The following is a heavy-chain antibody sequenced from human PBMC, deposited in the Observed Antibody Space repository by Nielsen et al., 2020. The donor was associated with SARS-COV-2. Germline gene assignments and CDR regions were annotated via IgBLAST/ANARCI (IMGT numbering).Heavy chain of an antibody. Sequence: GESLKISCAASGFTVSSNYMSWVRQAPGKGLEWVSYISSSSSTIYYADSVKGRFTISRDNAKNSLYLQMNSLRAEDTALYYCAKDMRPVGATFYYFDSWGQGTLVTVSS. V-gene: IGHV3-48*04. D-gene: IGHD1-26*01. CDR2: ISSSSSTI. CDR1: GFTVSSNY. CDR3: AKDMRPVGATFYYFDS. J-gene: IGHJ4*02.